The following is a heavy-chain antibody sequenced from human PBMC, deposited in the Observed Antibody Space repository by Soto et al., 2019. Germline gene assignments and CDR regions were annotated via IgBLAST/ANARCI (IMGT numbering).Heavy chain of an antibody. V-gene: IGHV3-21*01. CDR2: ISSSSSYI. CDR3: AREPHPSNYGDLPRYFDL. CDR1: GFTFSSYS. J-gene: IGHJ2*01. D-gene: IGHD4-17*01. Sequence: PGGSLRLSCAASGFTFSSYSMNWVRQAPGKGLEWVSSISSSSSYIYYADSVKGRFTISRDNAKNSLYLQMNSLRAEDTAVYYCAREPHPSNYGDLPRYFDLWGRGTLVTGSS.